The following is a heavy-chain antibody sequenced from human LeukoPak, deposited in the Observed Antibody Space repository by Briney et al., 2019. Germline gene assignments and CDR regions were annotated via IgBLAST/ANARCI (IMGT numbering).Heavy chain of an antibody. CDR1: GGSISNYY. J-gene: IGHJ4*02. D-gene: IGHD3-22*01. Sequence: SETLSLTCTVSGGSISNYYWSWIRQPAGKGLEWIGRIYTSGSTNYNPSLKSRVTMSRDTSKNQFSLKLSSVTAADTAVYYCARNYYDSSGYKYAFDYWGQGTLVTVSS. V-gene: IGHV4-4*07. CDR2: IYTSGST. CDR3: ARNYYDSSGYKYAFDY.